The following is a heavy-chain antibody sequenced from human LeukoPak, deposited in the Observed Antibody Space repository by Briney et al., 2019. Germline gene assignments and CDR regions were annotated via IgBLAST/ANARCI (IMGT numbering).Heavy chain of an antibody. CDR2: ISYDGSNK. V-gene: IGHV3-30-3*01. J-gene: IGHJ3*02. D-gene: IGHD6-13*01. Sequence: GGSLRLSCVASGFTFSRNAMHWVRKAPGKGLERVALISYDGSNKYYADSVKGRFTISRDNSKNTLYLQMSSLKPEDTAVYNCAKTAAAGSRDAFDIWGQGTMVTVSS. CDR1: GFTFSRNA. CDR3: AKTAAAGSRDAFDI.